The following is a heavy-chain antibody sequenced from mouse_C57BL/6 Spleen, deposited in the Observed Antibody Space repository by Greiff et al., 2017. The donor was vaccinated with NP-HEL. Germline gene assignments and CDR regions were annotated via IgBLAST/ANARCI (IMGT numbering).Heavy chain of an antibody. CDR2: IWSGGST. CDR3: ARNGITTVVATDYFDY. CDR1: GFSLTSYG. Sequence: QVQLQQSGPGLVQPSQSLSITCPVSGFSLTSYGVHWVRQSPGKGLEWLGVIWSGGSTDYNAAFISRLSISKDNSKSQVFFNMNSLQADDTAIYYCARNGITTVVATDYFDYWGQGTTLTVSS. J-gene: IGHJ2*01. V-gene: IGHV2-2*01. D-gene: IGHD1-1*01.